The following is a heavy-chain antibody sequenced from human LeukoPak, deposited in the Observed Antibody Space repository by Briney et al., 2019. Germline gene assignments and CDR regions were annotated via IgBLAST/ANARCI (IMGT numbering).Heavy chain of an antibody. V-gene: IGHV3-21*01. CDR2: ISSSSSYI. CDR1: GFTFSSNT. CDR3: ARGTRDCTNGVCFAFDI. Sequence: GGSLRLSCAASGFTFSSNTMNWVRQAPGKGLEWVSSISSSSSYIYHADSVKGRFTISRDNAKKSLYLQMNSLRAEDTAVYYCARGTRDCTNGVCFAFDIWGQGTMATVSS. D-gene: IGHD2-8*01. J-gene: IGHJ3*02.